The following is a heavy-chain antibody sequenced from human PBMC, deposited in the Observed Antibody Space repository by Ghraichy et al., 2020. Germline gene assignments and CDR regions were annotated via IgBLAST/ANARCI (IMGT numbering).Heavy chain of an antibody. Sequence: SETLSLTCAVYGGSFSGYYWSWIRQPPGKGLVWIGEINHSGSTNYNPSLKSRVTISVDTSKNQFSLKLSSVTAADTAVYYCARATYYDFWSGYYTGRGNWFDPWGQGTLVTVSS. V-gene: IGHV4-34*01. D-gene: IGHD3-3*01. CDR2: INHSGST. CDR3: ARATYYDFWSGYYTGRGNWFDP. J-gene: IGHJ5*02. CDR1: GGSFSGYY.